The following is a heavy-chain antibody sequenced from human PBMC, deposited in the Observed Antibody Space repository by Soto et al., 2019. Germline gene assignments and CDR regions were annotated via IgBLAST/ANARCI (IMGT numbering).Heavy chain of an antibody. Sequence: QNTLKESGPTLVKPTQTLTLTCTFSALSLSTSGVGVGWIRQPPGKALEWLALIYWDDDKRYSPSLKTRLTITKDTSKNQVVLTMTNMDPVDTATYYCAHTYYYYAPLPFDYWGQGTLVTVSS. V-gene: IGHV2-5*02. D-gene: IGHD3-10*01. J-gene: IGHJ4*02. CDR3: AHTYYYYAPLPFDY. CDR1: ALSLSTSGVG. CDR2: IYWDDDK.